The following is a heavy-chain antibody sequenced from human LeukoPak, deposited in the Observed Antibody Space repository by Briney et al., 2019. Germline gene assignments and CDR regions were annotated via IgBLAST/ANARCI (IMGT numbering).Heavy chain of an antibody. CDR1: GFPFSRLW. J-gene: IGHJ4*02. V-gene: IGHV3-7*01. CDR2: IKQDGSEK. Sequence: GSLRTSCAAPGFPFSRLWDRWGRPAPGEGLEWVANIKQDGSEKYYVDSVKGRFTISRDNAKNSLYLQMNSLRAEDTAVYYCARARSFDYWGQGTLVTVSS. CDR3: ARARSFDY.